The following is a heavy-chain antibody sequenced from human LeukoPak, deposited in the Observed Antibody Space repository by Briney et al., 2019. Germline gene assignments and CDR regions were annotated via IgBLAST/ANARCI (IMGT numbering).Heavy chain of an antibody. D-gene: IGHD3-3*01. CDR3: ARVAGIADFWSAMDV. V-gene: IGHV1-46*01. CDR1: GYTLINHY. J-gene: IGHJ6*02. Sequence: ASVKVSCKASGYTLINHYIHWVRQAPGQGLEWMGIINPSGGSTSYAQKFQGRVTMTRDTSTSTVYMEVSSLRSEDTAVYCCARVAGIADFWSAMDVWGQGTTVTVSS. CDR2: INPSGGST.